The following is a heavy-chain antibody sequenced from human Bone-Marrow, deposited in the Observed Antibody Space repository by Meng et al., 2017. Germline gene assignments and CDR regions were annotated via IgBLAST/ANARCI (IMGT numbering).Heavy chain of an antibody. J-gene: IGHJ4*02. D-gene: IGHD4-23*01. CDR2: INHSGST. CDR1: AGSFSGYY. V-gene: IGHV4-34*01. CDR3: ARGVASPIFSTVVTPAFDY. Sequence: GKLTQCGAGLLKPSETLSLTCAVYAGSFSGYYWSWIRQPPGKGLEWIGEINHSGSTNYNPSLKSRVTISVDTTKNQFSLKLSSVTAADTAVYYCARGVASPIFSTVVTPAFDYWGQGTLVTVSS.